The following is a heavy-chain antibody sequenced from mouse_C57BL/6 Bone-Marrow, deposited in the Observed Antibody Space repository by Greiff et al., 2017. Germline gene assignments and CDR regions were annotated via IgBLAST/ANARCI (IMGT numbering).Heavy chain of an antibody. V-gene: IGHV2-9-1*01. CDR1: GFSLTSYA. J-gene: IGHJ1*03. CDR2: IWTGGGT. D-gene: IGHD2-4*01. Sequence: VKLQQSGPGLVAPSQSLSITCTVSGFSLTSYAISWVRQPPGKGLEWLGVIWTGGGTNYNSALKSRLSISKDNSKSQVFLKMNSLQTDDTARYYCARNDYDGDWYFDVWGTGTTVTVSS. CDR3: ARNDYDGDWYFDV.